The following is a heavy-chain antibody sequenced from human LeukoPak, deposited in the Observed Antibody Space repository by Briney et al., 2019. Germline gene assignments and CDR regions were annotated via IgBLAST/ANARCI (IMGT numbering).Heavy chain of an antibody. CDR1: GFTFSSYW. Sequence: GGSLRLSCAASGFTFSSYWMHWVRQAPGKGLVWVSRINSDGNNTNYADSVKGRFTISRDNAKNTLYLQMNSLRAEDTAVYYCARTGGSYFDYWGQGTLVTVSS. D-gene: IGHD1-26*01. V-gene: IGHV3-74*01. CDR2: INSDGNNT. J-gene: IGHJ4*02. CDR3: ARTGGSYFDY.